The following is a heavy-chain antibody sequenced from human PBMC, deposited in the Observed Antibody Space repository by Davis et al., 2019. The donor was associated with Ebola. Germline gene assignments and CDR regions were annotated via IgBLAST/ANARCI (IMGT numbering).Heavy chain of an antibody. V-gene: IGHV4-59*01. J-gene: IGHJ3*02. CDR1: GGSISGDY. CDR3: VGGRWLI. Sequence: GSLRLSCTVSGGSISGDYWSWIRQPSGKGLEWIGYIHDSGSTNYNPSLKSRLTISVDTSKNQFSLKLSSVIAADTAVYYCVGGRWLIWGQGTMVTVSS. CDR2: IHDSGST. D-gene: IGHD5-24*01.